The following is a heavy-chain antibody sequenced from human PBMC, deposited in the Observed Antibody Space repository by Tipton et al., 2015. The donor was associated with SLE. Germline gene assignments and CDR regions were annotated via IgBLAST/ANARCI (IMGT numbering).Heavy chain of an antibody. V-gene: IGHV4-59*08. Sequence: TLSLTCTVSGASISDHYWTWIRQPPGKGLEWIGCLFHSGSTYYNPSLKSRVTISVDTSRNQFSLKLSSVTAADTAVYYCARCRKWRDSSSYYDYFDYWGQGTLVTVSS. CDR3: ARCRKWRDSSSYYDYFDY. J-gene: IGHJ4*02. CDR1: GASISDHY. D-gene: IGHD6-13*01. CDR2: LFHSGST.